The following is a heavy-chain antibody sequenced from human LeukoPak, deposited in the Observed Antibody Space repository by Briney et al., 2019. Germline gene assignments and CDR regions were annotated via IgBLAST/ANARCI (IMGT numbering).Heavy chain of an antibody. D-gene: IGHD6-13*01. V-gene: IGHV4-39*01. CDR2: IYYSGST. CDR3: ARGHRRSPYSSSPRKGCWFDP. CDR1: GGSISSSSYY. J-gene: IGHJ5*02. Sequence: PSETLSLTCTVSGGSISSSSYYWGWIRQPPGKGLEWIGSIYYSGSTYYNPSLKSRVTISVDTSKNQFSLKLSSVTAADTAVYYCARGHRRSPYSSSPRKGCWFDPWGQGTLVTVSS.